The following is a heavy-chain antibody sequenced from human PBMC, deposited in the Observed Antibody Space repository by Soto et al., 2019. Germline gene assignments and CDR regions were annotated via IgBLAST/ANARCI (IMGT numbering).Heavy chain of an antibody. CDR3: AREGVVTEDFDY. CDR1: GYTFTSYD. CDR2: MNPNSGNT. J-gene: IGHJ4*02. V-gene: IGHV1-8*01. Sequence: ASVKVSCKASGYTFTSYDINWVRQATGQGLEWMGWMNPNSGNTGYAQKFQGRVTMTRNTSISTAYMELSSLRSEDTAVYYCAREGVVTEDFDYWGQGTLVTVSS. D-gene: IGHD3-3*01.